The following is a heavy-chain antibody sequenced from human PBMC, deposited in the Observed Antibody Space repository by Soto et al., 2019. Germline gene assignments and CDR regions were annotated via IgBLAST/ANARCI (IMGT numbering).Heavy chain of an antibody. V-gene: IGHV2-5*02. CDR3: AHSTTTGGFWFDP. Sequence: QITLKASRPTLVKPTQTLTLTCTFSGFSLTTSGVGVSWNRQPPGKALEWLALIYWDDATRYCPSLKSRRTITKHTSKDRVVLTMTNTDPADIGTYFCAHSTTTGGFWFDPRGQGTLVTVSS. J-gene: IGHJ5*02. CDR2: IYWDDAT. CDR1: GFSLTTSGVG. D-gene: IGHD4-17*01.